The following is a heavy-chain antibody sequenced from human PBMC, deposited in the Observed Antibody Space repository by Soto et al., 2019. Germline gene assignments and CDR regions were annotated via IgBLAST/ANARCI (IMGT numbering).Heavy chain of an antibody. CDR2: ISSSGSTI. V-gene: IGHV3-48*03. CDR3: ARDPSAAAGTPTWFDP. D-gene: IGHD6-13*01. CDR1: GFTFSSYE. J-gene: IGHJ5*02. Sequence: GGSLRLSCAASGFTFSSYEMNWVRQAPGKGLEWVSYISSSGSTIYYADSVKGRFTISRDNAKNSLYLQMNSLRAEDTAVYYCARDPSAAAGTPTWFDPWGQGTLVTVSS.